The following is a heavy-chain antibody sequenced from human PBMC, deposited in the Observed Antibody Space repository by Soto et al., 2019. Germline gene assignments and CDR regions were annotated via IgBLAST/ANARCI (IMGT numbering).Heavy chain of an antibody. CDR3: ARVSGYYLPDY. D-gene: IGHD5-12*01. V-gene: IGHV1-3*01. J-gene: IGHJ4*02. Sequence: ASVKVSCKASGYTFTNYAMHWVRQAPGQRLEWMGWINAGNGNTKYSQKFQGRVTITRDASASTAYMELSSLRSEDTAVYYCARVSGYYLPDYWGQGTLVTVSS. CDR2: INAGNGNT. CDR1: GYTFTNYA.